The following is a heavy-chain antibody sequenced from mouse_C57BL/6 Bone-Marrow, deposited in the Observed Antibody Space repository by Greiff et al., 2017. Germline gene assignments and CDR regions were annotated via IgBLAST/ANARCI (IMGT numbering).Heavy chain of an antibody. CDR2: IYPGDGDT. CDR3: AREDYDNMFAY. CDR1: GYAFSSYW. D-gene: IGHD2-1*01. Sequence: QVQLQQSGAELVKPGASVKISCKASGYAFSSYWMNWVKQRPGKGLEWIGQIYPGDGDTNYNGKFKGKATLTADKYSSTAYMQLSSLTSEDSAVYFCAREDYDNMFAYWGQGTLVTVSA. V-gene: IGHV1-80*01. J-gene: IGHJ3*01.